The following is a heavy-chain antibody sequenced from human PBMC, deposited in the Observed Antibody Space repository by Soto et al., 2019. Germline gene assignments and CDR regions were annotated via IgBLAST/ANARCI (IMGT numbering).Heavy chain of an antibody. CDR3: ARATYYRYYFDY. CDR1: GDSIDSYY. J-gene: IGHJ4*02. V-gene: IGHV4-59*01. CDR2: IFYSGTT. D-gene: IGHD2-21*01. Sequence: SETLSLTCIVSGDSIDSYYWSWIRQPPGKGLGWIGYIFYSGTTNYNPSLKSRVTISLDRSQKHFSLRLSSVTAADTAVYFCARATYYRYYFDYWGQGTLVTVSS.